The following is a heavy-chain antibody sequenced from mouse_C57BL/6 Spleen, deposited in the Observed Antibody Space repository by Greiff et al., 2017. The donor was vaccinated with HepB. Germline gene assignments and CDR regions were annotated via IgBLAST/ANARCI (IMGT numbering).Heavy chain of an antibody. Sequence: EVMLVESEGGLVQPGSSMKLSCTASGFTFSDYYMAWVRQVPEKGLEWVANINYDGSSTYYLDSLKSRFIISRDNAKNILYLQMSSLKSEDTATYYCARDGGYGSTWYFDVWGTGTTVTVSS. CDR1: GFTFSDYY. V-gene: IGHV5-16*01. CDR3: ARDGGYGSTWYFDV. D-gene: IGHD1-1*01. CDR2: INYDGSST. J-gene: IGHJ1*03.